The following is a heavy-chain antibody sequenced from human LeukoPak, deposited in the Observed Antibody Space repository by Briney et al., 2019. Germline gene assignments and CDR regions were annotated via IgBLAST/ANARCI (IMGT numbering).Heavy chain of an antibody. D-gene: IGHD4-17*01. CDR3: TTYKVTTAFDL. V-gene: IGHV3-15*01. CDR2: IKSKIDGETT. Sequence: GGSLRLSCAASGFTFSNYAMSWVRQAPGKGLEWVGRIKSKIDGETTDYTEPVKGRFTISRGVSKNTLYLQMNSLKSEDTAVYYCTTYKVTTAFDLWGRGTLVTVSS. J-gene: IGHJ2*01. CDR1: GFTFSNYA.